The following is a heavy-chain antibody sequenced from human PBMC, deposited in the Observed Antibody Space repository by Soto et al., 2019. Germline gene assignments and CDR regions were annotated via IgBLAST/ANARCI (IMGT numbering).Heavy chain of an antibody. CDR2: IWYDGSNK. Sequence: LRLSCAASGFTFSSYGMHWVRQAPGKGLEWVAVIWYDGSNKYYADSVKGRFTISRDNSKNTLYLQMNSLRAEDTAVHYCARDRQWLVRFYFDFWGQGTLVTVSS. J-gene: IGHJ4*02. D-gene: IGHD6-19*01. V-gene: IGHV3-33*01. CDR1: GFTFSSYG. CDR3: ARDRQWLVRFYFDF.